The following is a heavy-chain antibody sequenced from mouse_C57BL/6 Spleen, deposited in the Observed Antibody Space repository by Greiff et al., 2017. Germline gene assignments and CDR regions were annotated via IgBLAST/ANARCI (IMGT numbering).Heavy chain of an antibody. CDR2: ISSGSSTI. CDR1: GFTFSDYG. CDR3: ARDYDAGGYAMDY. Sequence: EVHLVESGGGLVKPGGSLKLSCAASGFTFSDYGMHWVRQAPEKGLEWVAYISSGSSTIYYADTVKGRFTISRDNAKNTLFLQMTSLRSEDTAMYYCARDYDAGGYAMDYWGQGTSVTVSS. V-gene: IGHV5-17*01. D-gene: IGHD2-4*01. J-gene: IGHJ4*01.